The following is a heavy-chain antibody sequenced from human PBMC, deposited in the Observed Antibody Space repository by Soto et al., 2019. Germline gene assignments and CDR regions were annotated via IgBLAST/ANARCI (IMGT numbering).Heavy chain of an antibody. D-gene: IGHD3-10*01. J-gene: IGHJ4*02. V-gene: IGHV3-23*01. CDR3: ANRASGSYFAY. CDR1: GFTFSSYA. CDR2: ISGSGGST. Sequence: EVQLLESGGGLVQPGGSLRLSCAASGFTFSSYAMNWVRQAPGKGLEWVSVISGSGGSTYYADSVKGRFTISRDNSKNTLYLQMKSLGAADTAVYYCANRASGSYFAYWGQGTLVTVSS.